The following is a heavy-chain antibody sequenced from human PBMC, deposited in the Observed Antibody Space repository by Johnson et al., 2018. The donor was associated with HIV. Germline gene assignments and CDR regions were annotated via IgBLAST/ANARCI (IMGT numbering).Heavy chain of an antibody. CDR1: GFTFDDYG. V-gene: IGHV3-20*04. D-gene: IGHD3-10*01. Sequence: VQLVESGGGVLRPGGSLRLSCAASGFTFDDYGMNWVRQAPGKGLEWVSAINWNGGTNGSADSVKGRFTISRDNAKNSLYVQMNNLRAEDTAVYYCAREGEYYYGSGSYWNAFDIWGQGTMVTVSS. CDR2: INWNGGTN. J-gene: IGHJ3*02. CDR3: AREGEYYYGSGSYWNAFDI.